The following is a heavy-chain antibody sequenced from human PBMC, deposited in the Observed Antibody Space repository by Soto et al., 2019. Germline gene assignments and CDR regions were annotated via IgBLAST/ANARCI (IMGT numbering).Heavy chain of an antibody. J-gene: IGHJ6*03. CDR3: ASGYDFVGDYYYYMDV. CDR2: IYYSGST. V-gene: IGHV4-39*01. D-gene: IGHD5-12*01. Sequence: SETLSLTCTVSGCSISSSSYYWGWIRQPPGEGLEWIGSIYYSGSTYYNPSLKSRVTISVDTSKNQFSLKLSSVTAADTAVYYCASGYDFVGDYYYYMDVWGKGTTVTVSS. CDR1: GCSISSSSYY.